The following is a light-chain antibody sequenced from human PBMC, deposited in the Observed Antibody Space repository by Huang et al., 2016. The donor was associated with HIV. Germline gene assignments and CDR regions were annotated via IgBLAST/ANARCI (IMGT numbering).Light chain of an antibody. CDR1: QSLVHSDGNTY. Sequence: DVVMTQSPLSLPVTLGQPASISCKSSQSLVHSDGNTYLNWFQQRPGQSPRRLIYKAYNRDSGVPDRFSGSGSGTDFTLKISRVEAEDVGVYYCMQGSHWPPWTFGQGTKVEI. CDR3: MQGSHWPPWT. CDR2: KAY. V-gene: IGKV2-30*02. J-gene: IGKJ1*01.